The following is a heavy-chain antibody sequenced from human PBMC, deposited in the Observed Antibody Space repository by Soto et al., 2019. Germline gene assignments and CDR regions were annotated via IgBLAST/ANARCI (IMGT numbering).Heavy chain of an antibody. D-gene: IGHD2-21*01. V-gene: IGHV4-31*03. CDR3: ARERTIPTWFVGMDV. CDR1: GGSISSGGYY. Sequence: QVQLQESGPGLVKPSQTLSLTCTVSGGSISSGGYYWSWIRQHPGKGLEWIGYIYYSGSTYYNPSLKSRVTISVDTSKNQFSLKLSSVTAADTAVYYCARERTIPTWFVGMDVWVQVNTVTVSS. J-gene: IGHJ6*02. CDR2: IYYSGST.